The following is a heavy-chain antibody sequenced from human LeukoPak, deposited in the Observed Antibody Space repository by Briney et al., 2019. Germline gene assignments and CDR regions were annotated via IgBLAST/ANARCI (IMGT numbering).Heavy chain of an antibody. CDR3: AKSNGYGLVDI. CDR2: INHSGST. Sequence: SETLSLTCAVYGGSFSGYYWSWIRQPPGKGLEWIGEINHSGSTNYNPSLKSRVTISLDTSRNQFSLKLNSVAAADTAVYYCAKSNGYGLVDIWGQGTMVTVSS. J-gene: IGHJ3*02. V-gene: IGHV4-34*01. CDR1: GGSFSGYY. D-gene: IGHD3-10*01.